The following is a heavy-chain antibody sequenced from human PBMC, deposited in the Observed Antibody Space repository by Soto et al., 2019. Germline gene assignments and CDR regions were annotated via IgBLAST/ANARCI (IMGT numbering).Heavy chain of an antibody. V-gene: IGHV1-18*01. CDR3: ARGPYSSSWYGSYYYSYGMDV. J-gene: IGHJ6*02. CDR2: ISAYNGNT. D-gene: IGHD6-13*01. Sequence: ASVKVSCKASGYTFTSYGISWVRQAPGQGLEWMGWISAYNGNTNYAQKLQGRVTMTTDTSTSTAYMELRSLRSDDTAVYYCARGPYSSSWYGSYYYSYGMDVWGQGTTVTVSS. CDR1: GYTFTSYG.